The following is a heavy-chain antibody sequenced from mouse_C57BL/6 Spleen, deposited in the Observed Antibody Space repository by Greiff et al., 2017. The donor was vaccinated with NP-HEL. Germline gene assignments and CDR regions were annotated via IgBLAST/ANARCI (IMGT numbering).Heavy chain of an antibody. CDR3: ARSVTPTAGAY. V-gene: IGHV1-7*01. CDR1: GYTFTSYW. Sequence: QVHVKQSGAELAKPGASVKLSCKASGYTFTSYWMHWVKQRPGQGLEWIGYINPSSGYTKYNQKFKDKATLTADKSSSTAYMQLSSLTYEDSAVYYCARSVTPTAGAYWGQGTLVTVSA. D-gene: IGHD1-2*01. J-gene: IGHJ3*01. CDR2: INPSSGYT.